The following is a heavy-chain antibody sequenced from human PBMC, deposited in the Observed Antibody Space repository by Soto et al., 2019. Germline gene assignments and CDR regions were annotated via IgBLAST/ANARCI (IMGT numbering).Heavy chain of an antibody. CDR3: ARVPKYYVDL. CDR2: ISRSRSYT. D-gene: IGHD2-2*01. CDR1: GFTFSDYY. Sequence: QVQLVESGGGLVKPGGSLRLSCAASGFTFSDYYMSWTRQAPGKGLEWVSKISRSRSYTNYADSVKGRFTISRDNAMNSLYLQMNSLRAEDTAVYYCARVPKYYVDLWGRGTLVTVSS. V-gene: IGHV3-11*05. J-gene: IGHJ2*01.